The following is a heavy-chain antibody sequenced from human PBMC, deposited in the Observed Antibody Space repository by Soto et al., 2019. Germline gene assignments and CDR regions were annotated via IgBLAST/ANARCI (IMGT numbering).Heavy chain of an antibody. V-gene: IGHV1-18*04. D-gene: IGHD6-19*01. CDR3: ARLHGYSSGWYDY. CDR2: ISTFNGKA. CDR1: GYTFSSNG. Sequence: QVQLVQSGAEVKKPGASVKVSCKASGYTFSSNGVSWVRQAPGQGLEWMGWISTFNGKAHYAQKFQGRVTMTTDTSTNTAYMELTSLSSDDTAVYYCARLHGYSSGWYDYWGQGTLVTVSS. J-gene: IGHJ4*02.